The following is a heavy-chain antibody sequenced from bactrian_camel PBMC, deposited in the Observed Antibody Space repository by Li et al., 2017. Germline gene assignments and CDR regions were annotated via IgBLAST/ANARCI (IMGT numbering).Heavy chain of an antibody. V-gene: IGHV3S40*01. CDR3: AVGSRTTEEYKN. D-gene: IGHD6*01. CDR2: ISGGGGGT. Sequence: VQLVESGGDLVQPGGSLTLSCAASGFTFRSYYMSWVRQAPGKGLEWVSDISGGGGGTDYADSVKGRFTISRDNAKNLLYLQMNSRKTEDTAVYYCAVGSRTTEEYKNRGQGTQVTVS. J-gene: IGHJ4*01. CDR1: GFTFRSYY.